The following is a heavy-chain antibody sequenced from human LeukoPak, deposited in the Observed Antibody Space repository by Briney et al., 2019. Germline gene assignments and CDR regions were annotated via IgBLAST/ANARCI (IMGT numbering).Heavy chain of an antibody. J-gene: IGHJ4*02. V-gene: IGHV1-2*02. CDR2: INPNSGGT. D-gene: IGHD6-19*01. Sequence: EASVTVSCKASGYTFTGYYMHWVRQAPGQGLEWMGWINPNSGGTNYAQKFQGRVTMTRDTSISTAYMELSRLRSDDTAVYYCARVISSGWYYFDYWGQGTLVTVSS. CDR1: GYTFTGYY. CDR3: ARVISSGWYYFDY.